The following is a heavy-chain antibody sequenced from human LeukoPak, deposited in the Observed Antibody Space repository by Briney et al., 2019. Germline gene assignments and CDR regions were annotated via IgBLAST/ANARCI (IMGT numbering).Heavy chain of an antibody. CDR3: AKDVYDMGYFDY. CDR2: FNPDGSGT. D-gene: IGHD3-22*01. J-gene: IGHJ4*02. V-gene: IGHV3-74*01. CDR1: GFTFSSYW. Sequence: GGSLRLSCAASGFTFSSYWMHWVRQAPGKGLVWVSRFNPDGSGTDYADSVKGRFTISRDNSKNTLYLQMNSLRAEDTAVYYCAKDVYDMGYFDYWGQGTLVT.